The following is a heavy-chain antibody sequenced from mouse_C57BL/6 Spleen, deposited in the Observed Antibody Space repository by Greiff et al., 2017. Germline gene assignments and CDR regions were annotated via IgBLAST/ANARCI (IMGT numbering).Heavy chain of an antibody. CDR1: GYTFTSYW. J-gene: IGHJ3*01. V-gene: IGHV1-52*01. D-gene: IGHD1-1*02. CDR3: ARGGKGFAY. CDR2: IDPSDSET. Sequence: QVHVKQPGAELVRPGSSVKLSCKASGYTFTSYWMHWVKQRPIQGLEWIGNIDPSDSETHYNQKFKDKATLTVDKSSSTAYMQLSSLTSEDSAVYYCARGGKGFAYWGQGTLVTVSA.